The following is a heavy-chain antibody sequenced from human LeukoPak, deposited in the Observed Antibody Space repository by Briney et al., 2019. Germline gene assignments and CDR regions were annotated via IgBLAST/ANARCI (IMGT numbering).Heavy chain of an antibody. D-gene: IGHD3-22*01. CDR1: GGSISNYY. V-gene: IGHV4-59*08. J-gene: IGHJ4*02. CDR2: ISSSGST. Sequence: CETLPLTCSVSGGSISNYYWNWIRQPPGKGLECIGYISSSGSTNYNPSLKSRVTISVDTSKNHLSLKLSSGTAADTAVYYCARQDPHYYDSSGVYPNPFDFWGQGTLVTVSS. CDR3: ARQDPHYYDSSGVYPNPFDF.